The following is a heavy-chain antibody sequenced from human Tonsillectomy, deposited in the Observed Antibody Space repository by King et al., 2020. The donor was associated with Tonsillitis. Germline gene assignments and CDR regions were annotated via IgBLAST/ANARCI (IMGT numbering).Heavy chain of an antibody. V-gene: IGHV3-66*01. CDR2: IYSGGRT. CDR3: ARAPRKDTAMVY. CDR1: GFTVSSNY. J-gene: IGHJ4*02. D-gene: IGHD5-18*01. Sequence: VQLVESGGGLVQPGGSLRLSCAASGFTVSSNYMSWVRQAPGKGLEWVSVIYSGGRTYYADSVKGRFTISRDNSKNTLYLQMNSLRAEDTAVYYCARAPRKDTAMVYWGQGTLVTVSS.